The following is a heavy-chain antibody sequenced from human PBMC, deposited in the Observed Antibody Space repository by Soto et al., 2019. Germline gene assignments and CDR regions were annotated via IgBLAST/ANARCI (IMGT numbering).Heavy chain of an antibody. CDR1: GGSISRGVYS. CDR2: IYHSGST. Sequence: LSLTCAVSGGSISRGVYSWSWIRQPPGKGLEWIGYIYHSGSTYYNPSLKSRVTISVDRSKNQFSLKLSSVTAADTAVYYCARVPDRWGQGTLVTVSS. V-gene: IGHV4-30-2*01. D-gene: IGHD2-2*01. CDR3: ARVPDR. J-gene: IGHJ5*02.